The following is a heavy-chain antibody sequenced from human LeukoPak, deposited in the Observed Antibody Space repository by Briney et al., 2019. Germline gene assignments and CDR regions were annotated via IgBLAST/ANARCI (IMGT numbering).Heavy chain of an antibody. CDR1: GFTFSSYA. CDR3: ARAQWYIDF. J-gene: IGHJ4*02. Sequence: GGSLRLSCAASGFTFSSYAMNWVRQTPEKGLEWVAGLNWDGNNIGYVDSVKGRFIISRDNVKNSLFLDMNSLRPEDTALYYCARAQWYIDFWGQGTLVTVSS. V-gene: IGHV3-20*04. D-gene: IGHD6-19*01. CDR2: LNWDGNNI.